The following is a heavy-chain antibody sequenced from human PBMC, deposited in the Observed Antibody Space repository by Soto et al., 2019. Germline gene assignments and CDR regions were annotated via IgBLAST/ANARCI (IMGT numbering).Heavy chain of an antibody. CDR3: ARDLTREGDYYDRSGYYLDY. J-gene: IGHJ4*02. Sequence: ASVKVSCKASGYTFTRYYMHWVRQAPGQGLEWMGIINPSDDATSYAEKFQGRLTMTKDTSTSTVYMEMSSLRSEDTAVYYCARDLTREGDYYDRSGYYLDYWGQGTLVNVSS. V-gene: IGHV1-46*01. CDR1: GYTFTRYY. D-gene: IGHD3-22*01. CDR2: INPSDDAT.